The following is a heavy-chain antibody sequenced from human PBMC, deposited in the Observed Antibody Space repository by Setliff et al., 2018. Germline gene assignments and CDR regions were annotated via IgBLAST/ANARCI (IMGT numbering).Heavy chain of an antibody. J-gene: IGHJ6*03. V-gene: IGHV1-69*05. D-gene: IGHD6-6*01. CDR2: TIPMFGTT. CDR3: VREGVHSRSSTDYRYYMDV. CDR1: GGIFSSYG. Sequence: SVKVSCKASGGIFSSYGISWVRQAPGQGLEWMGGTIPMFGTTNYARKFQGRVTIITDESTSTAYMQLGSLGSEDTAVYYCVREGVHSRSSTDYRYYMDVWGKGTTVTVSS.